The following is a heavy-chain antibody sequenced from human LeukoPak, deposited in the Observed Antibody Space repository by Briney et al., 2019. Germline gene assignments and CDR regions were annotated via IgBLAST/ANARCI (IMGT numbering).Heavy chain of an antibody. V-gene: IGHV3-53*01. Sequence: PGGSLRLSCAASGFTVSSNYMSWVHQAPGKGLEWVSVIYSGGSTYYADSVKGRFTISRDNSKNTLYLQMNSLRAEDTAVYYCARTYGDYGEGWWFDPWGQGTLVTVSS. CDR2: IYSGGST. J-gene: IGHJ5*02. CDR3: ARTYGDYGEGWWFDP. D-gene: IGHD4-17*01. CDR1: GFTVSSNY.